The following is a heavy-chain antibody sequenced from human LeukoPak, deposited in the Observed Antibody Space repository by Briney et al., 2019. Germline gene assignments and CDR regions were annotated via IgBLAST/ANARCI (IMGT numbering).Heavy chain of an antibody. CDR3: ARESNSGYYLSY. J-gene: IGHJ4*02. CDR1: GFTVTSNY. CDR2: IYNDGRT. D-gene: IGHD3-22*01. V-gene: IGHV3-66*01. Sequence: GSLRLSCAASGFTVTSNYMSWVRQAPGKGLEWVSVIYNDGRTYYADSVKGRFTISRDNSKNTLYLQMNSLRAEDTAVYYCARESNSGYYLSYWGQGTLVTVSS.